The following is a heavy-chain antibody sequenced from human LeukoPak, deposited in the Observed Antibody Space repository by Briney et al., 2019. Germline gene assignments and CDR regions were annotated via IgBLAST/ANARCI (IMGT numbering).Heavy chain of an antibody. CDR2: VIPIFGTA. CDR3: ARDRVKSYYYYGMDV. V-gene: IGHV1-69*13. J-gene: IGHJ6*02. Sequence: GGSVKVSCKASGGTFSSYAISWVRQAPGQGLGWMGGVIPIFGTANYAQKFQGRVTITADESTSTAYMELSSLRSEDTAVYYCARDRVKSYYYYGMDVWGQGTTVTVSS. CDR1: GGTFSSYA. D-gene: IGHD2-21*01.